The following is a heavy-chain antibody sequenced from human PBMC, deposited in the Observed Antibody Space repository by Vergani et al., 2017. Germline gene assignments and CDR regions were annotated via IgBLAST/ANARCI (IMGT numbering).Heavy chain of an antibody. CDR1: GFTFSNYG. CDR2: IHYDGSHE. CDR3: ARGRGCATIICYFSGAFDY. V-gene: IGHV3-30*02. J-gene: IGHJ4*02. D-gene: IGHD2-21*02. Sequence: QVQLVESGGGVVQPGGSLRLSCGASGFTFSNYGMHWVRQAPGKGLEWVTFIHYDGSHEYYIDSVKGRFTISRDNSKNTLILQMNGLRAEDTAVYYCARGRGCATIICYFSGAFDYWGLGTLVRVS.